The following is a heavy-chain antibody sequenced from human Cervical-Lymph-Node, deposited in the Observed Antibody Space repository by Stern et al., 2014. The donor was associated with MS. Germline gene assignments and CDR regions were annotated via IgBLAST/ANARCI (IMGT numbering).Heavy chain of an antibody. V-gene: IGHV3-74*02. J-gene: IGHJ3*01. D-gene: IGHD7-27*01. CDR2: INTDGSST. CDR1: GFTFSSNW. CDR3: TSAALGTRNAFDV. Sequence: VQLVESGGDLVQPGGSLRLSCAASGFTFSSNWMHWVRQVPGKGLVWVSRINTDGSSTNYADSVKGRFTISRDNAKNTLHLEMNSLRVEDTAVYYCTSAALGTRNAFDVWGQGTMVTVSS.